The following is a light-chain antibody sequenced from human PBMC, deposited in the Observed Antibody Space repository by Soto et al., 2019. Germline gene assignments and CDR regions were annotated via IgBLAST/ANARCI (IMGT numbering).Light chain of an antibody. CDR1: SSDVGGYNY. Sequence: QSALTQPASVSGSPGQSITISCTGTSSDVGGYNYVSWYQQHPGKAPKLMIYDVSNRPSGVSNRFSGSKSGNTASLTISGLQAEDEADYYCSSYTSSSTLGVVXGGGTKLTVL. CDR2: DVS. CDR3: SSYTSSSTLGVV. V-gene: IGLV2-14*01. J-gene: IGLJ2*01.